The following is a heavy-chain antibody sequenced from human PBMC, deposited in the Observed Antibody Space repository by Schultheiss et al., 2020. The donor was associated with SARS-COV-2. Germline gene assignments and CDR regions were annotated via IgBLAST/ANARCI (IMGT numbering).Heavy chain of an antibody. CDR1: GGSISSFY. Sequence: SETLSLTCTVSGGSISSFYWSWIRQPAGKGLEWIGRFHSSGTTNYNPSLKSRVTMSADTSKNQFSLKLSSVTAADTAVYYCARGFRRIRQEGGLDPWGQGTLVTVSS. V-gene: IGHV4-4*07. CDR2: FHSSGTT. J-gene: IGHJ5*02. D-gene: IGHD3-10*01. CDR3: ARGFRRIRQEGGLDP.